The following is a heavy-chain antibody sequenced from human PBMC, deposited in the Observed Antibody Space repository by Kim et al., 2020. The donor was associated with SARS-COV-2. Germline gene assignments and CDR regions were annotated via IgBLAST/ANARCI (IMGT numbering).Heavy chain of an antibody. J-gene: IGHJ2*01. V-gene: IGHV3-53*01. Sequence: YADSVKGRFTISRDNSKNTLYLQMNSLRAEDTAVYYCARGYSSGDWYFDLWGRGTLVTVSS. CDR3: ARGYSSGDWYFDL. D-gene: IGHD6-25*01.